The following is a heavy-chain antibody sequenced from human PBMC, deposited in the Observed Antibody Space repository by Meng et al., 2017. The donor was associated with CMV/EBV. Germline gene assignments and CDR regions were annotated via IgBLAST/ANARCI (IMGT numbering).Heavy chain of an antibody. CDR1: GGSVSSGSYY. CDR3: ARDWRQLAPLNWFDP. J-gene: IGHJ5*02. V-gene: IGHV4-61*01. D-gene: IGHD6-13*01. Sequence: SETLSLTCTVSGGSVSSGSYYWSWIRQPPGKGLEWIGYIYYSGSTNYNPSLKSRVTISVDTSKNQFSLKLSSVTAADTAVYYCARDWRQLAPLNWFDPWGQGTLVTVSS. CDR2: IYYSGST.